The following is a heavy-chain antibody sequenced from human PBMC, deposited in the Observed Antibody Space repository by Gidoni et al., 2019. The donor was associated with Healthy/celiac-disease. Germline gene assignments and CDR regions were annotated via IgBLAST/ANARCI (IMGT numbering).Heavy chain of an antibody. CDR2: LNHSGST. V-gene: IGHV4-34*01. J-gene: IGHJ4*02. CDR3: ARGRGGMVNY. D-gene: IGHD5-18*01. Sequence: QVQLQQWGAGLLKPSETLSLTCAVYGGSFSGYYWSWIRQPPGKGLEWIGELNHSGSTNYNPSLKSRVTISVDTSKNQFSLKLSSVTAADTAVYYCARGRGGMVNYWGQGTLVTVSS. CDR1: GGSFSGYY.